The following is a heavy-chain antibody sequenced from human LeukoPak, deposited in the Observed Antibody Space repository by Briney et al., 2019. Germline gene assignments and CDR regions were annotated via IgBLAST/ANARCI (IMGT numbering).Heavy chain of an antibody. J-gene: IGHJ5*02. CDR3: ARVYSTTSPFDP. D-gene: IGHD6-13*01. CDR1: GGSISSGGYY. CDR2: IYYSGST. V-gene: IGHV4-31*03. Sequence: SETLSLTCTVSGGSISSGGYYWSWIRQHPGKGLEWIGYIYYSGSTYCNPSLKSRVTISVDTSKNQFSLKLSSVTAADTAVYYCARVYSTTSPFDPWGQGTLVTVSS.